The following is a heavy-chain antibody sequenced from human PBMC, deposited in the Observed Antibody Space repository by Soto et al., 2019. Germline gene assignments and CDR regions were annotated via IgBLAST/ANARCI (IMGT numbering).Heavy chain of an antibody. J-gene: IGHJ4*02. CDR1: GGPFRGNY. CDR3: ARDKITGLFDY. Sequence: QVQLQQWGAGLLKPSETLSLTCAVYGGPFRGNYWTWTRQPPGTGLEWIGEINHSGSTNYNPSLKSRVTISVDTSKNQFSLKLTSVTAADTAVYYCARDKITGLFDYWGQGTLVTVSS. D-gene: IGHD2-8*02. V-gene: IGHV4-34*01. CDR2: INHSGST.